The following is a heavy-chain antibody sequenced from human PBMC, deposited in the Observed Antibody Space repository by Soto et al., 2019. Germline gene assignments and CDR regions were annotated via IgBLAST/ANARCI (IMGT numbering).Heavy chain of an antibody. Sequence: GSLRLSGSASGXAFSTSSITCVRQAPGKGPEWVSTISDGSRFTYYADSVRGRFTISRDDSKKILFLQMSSLRAEDTAVYFCAKSGPTNYFDSWGQGSLGTVSS. V-gene: IGHV3-23*01. CDR1: GXAFSTSS. CDR2: ISDGSRFT. CDR3: AKSGPTNYFDS. J-gene: IGHJ4*02. D-gene: IGHD1-26*01.